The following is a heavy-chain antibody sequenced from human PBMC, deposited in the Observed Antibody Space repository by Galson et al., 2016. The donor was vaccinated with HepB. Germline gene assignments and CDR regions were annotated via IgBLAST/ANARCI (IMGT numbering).Heavy chain of an antibody. CDR2: IYYREST. CDR1: GGSISSHF. CDR3: ARDQEEFYYYYMDV. J-gene: IGHJ6*03. Sequence: SETLSLTCSVSGGSISSHFWSWIRQPPGKELEWIGYIYYRESTNFNPSLKSRVTILIDTSKNQFSLKLSSVTAADTAVYYCARDQEEFYYYYMDVWGKGTTVTVSS. V-gene: IGHV4-59*11.